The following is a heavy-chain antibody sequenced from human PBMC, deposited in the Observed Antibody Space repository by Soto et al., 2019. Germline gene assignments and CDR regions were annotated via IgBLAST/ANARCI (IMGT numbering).Heavy chain of an antibody. CDR1: GGSISSGGYY. CDR2: IYYSGST. D-gene: IGHD2-2*01. Sequence: KTSETLSLTCAVSGGSISSGGYYWSWIRQHPGKGLEWIGYIYYSGSTYYNPSLKSRVTISVDTSKNQFSLKLSSVTAADTAVYYCARGTRATEFDYWGQGTLVTVSS. J-gene: IGHJ4*02. CDR3: ARGTRATEFDY. V-gene: IGHV4-31*11.